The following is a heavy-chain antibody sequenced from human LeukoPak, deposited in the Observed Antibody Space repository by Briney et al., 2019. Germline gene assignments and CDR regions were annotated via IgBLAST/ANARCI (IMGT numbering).Heavy chain of an antibody. J-gene: IGHJ4*02. Sequence: GSLRLSCAASGFTFSTYGMHWVRQAPGKGLEWVAVISYDGSNKYYADSVKGRFTISRGNSKNTLYLQMNSLRAEDTAVYYCAKDFLKQWLPRSPFDYWGQGTMVTVSS. CDR2: ISYDGSNK. D-gene: IGHD6-19*01. CDR1: GFTFSTYG. CDR3: AKDFLKQWLPRSPFDY. V-gene: IGHV3-30*18.